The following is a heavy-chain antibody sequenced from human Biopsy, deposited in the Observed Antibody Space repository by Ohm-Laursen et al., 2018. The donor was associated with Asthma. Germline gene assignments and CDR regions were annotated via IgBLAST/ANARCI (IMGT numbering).Heavy chain of an antibody. D-gene: IGHD3-3*01. CDR1: GGSISGFY. Sequence: GTLSLTCTVSGGSISGFYWSWIRQPPGKGLDGFGNIYYTGTTNYNPSLKSRVSISVDTSKNQFSLKLTSVTAADTAVYYCARDFGGWYYFDNWGQGSLVTVSS. CDR2: IYYTGTT. J-gene: IGHJ4*02. CDR3: ARDFGGWYYFDN. V-gene: IGHV4-59*01.